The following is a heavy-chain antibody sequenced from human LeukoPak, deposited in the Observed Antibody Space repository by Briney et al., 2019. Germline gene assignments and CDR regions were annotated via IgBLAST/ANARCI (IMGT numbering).Heavy chain of an antibody. Sequence: ASVKVSAKASGYTFTNYYMHWVRQAPGQGLEWMGIINPSGGSTMYAQTFQGRVTMTSDTSTSTVYMEMSSLRSEDTAVFYCARDRSSGWYPFDYWGQGTLVTVSS. CDR1: GYTFTNYY. V-gene: IGHV1-46*01. CDR2: INPSGGST. CDR3: ARDRSSGWYPFDY. D-gene: IGHD6-19*01. J-gene: IGHJ4*02.